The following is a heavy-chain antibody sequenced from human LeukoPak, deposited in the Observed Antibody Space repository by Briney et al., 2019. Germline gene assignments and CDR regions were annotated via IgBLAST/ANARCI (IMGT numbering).Heavy chain of an antibody. Sequence: SETLSLTCTVSGGSISSYYWSWIRQPAGKGLEWIGRIHTSGSTNYNPSLKSRVTMSVDTSKNQFSLKVSSVTAADTAVYYCARGGEYQLPLDYWGQGTLVTVSS. CDR3: ARGGEYQLPLDY. CDR1: GGSISSYY. J-gene: IGHJ4*02. CDR2: IHTSGST. V-gene: IGHV4-4*07. D-gene: IGHD2-2*01.